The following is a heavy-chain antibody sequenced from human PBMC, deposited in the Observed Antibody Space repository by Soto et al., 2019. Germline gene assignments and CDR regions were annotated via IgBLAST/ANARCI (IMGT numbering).Heavy chain of an antibody. CDR2: IYYSGST. Sequence: SETLSLTCSVSGGSISSGDYYWNWIRQPPGKGLEWIGHIYYSGSTYYNSSLKSRVTISLDTSKNQFSLSLNSVTAADTAVYYCARESAIRGLVYVSNWLDPWGQGTLVTVSS. J-gene: IGHJ5*02. CDR3: ARESAIRGLVYVSNWLDP. D-gene: IGHD3-10*01. CDR1: GGSISSGDYY. V-gene: IGHV4-30-4*02.